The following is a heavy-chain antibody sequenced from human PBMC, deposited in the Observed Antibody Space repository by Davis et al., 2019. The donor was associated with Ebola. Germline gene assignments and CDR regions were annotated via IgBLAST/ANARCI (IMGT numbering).Heavy chain of an antibody. V-gene: IGHV4-59*08. CDR3: ARHVHYYGSGSYLSRWFDP. D-gene: IGHD3-10*01. CDR2: IYYSGST. Sequence: MPSETLSLTCTVSGGSISSYYWSWIRQPPGKGLEWIGYIYYSGSTNYNPSLKSRVTISVDTSKNQFSLKLSSVTAADTAVYYCARHVHYYGSGSYLSRWFDPWGQGTLVTVSS. CDR1: GGSISSYY. J-gene: IGHJ5*02.